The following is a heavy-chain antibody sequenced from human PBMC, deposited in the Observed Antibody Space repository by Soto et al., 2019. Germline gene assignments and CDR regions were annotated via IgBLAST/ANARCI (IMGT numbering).Heavy chain of an antibody. V-gene: IGHV3-9*01. CDR2: ISWNSGSI. D-gene: IGHD3-22*01. J-gene: IGHJ6*02. Sequence: GGSLRLSCAASGFTFDDYAMHWVRQAPGKGLEWVSGISWNSGSIGYADSVKGRFTISRDNAKNSLYLQMNSLRAEDTALYYCAKDHHRPGSSGYFAGWDYYYGMDVWGQGTTVTVSS. CDR1: GFTFDDYA. CDR3: AKDHHRPGSSGYFAGWDYYYGMDV.